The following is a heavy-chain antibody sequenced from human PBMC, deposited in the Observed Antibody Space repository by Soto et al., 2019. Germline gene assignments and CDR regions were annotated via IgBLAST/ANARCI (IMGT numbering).Heavy chain of an antibody. V-gene: IGHV4-34*01. CDR3: ARAKVEANYYYGMDV. J-gene: IGHJ6*02. D-gene: IGHD2-15*01. CDR2: INQSGNT. Sequence: ETLSLTCAVYGGSFTGYYWSWIRQPPGKGLEWIGEINQSGNTNYNPSLKSRVTISVDTSKNQFSLKLSSVTAADTAVYYCARAKVEANYYYGMDVWGQGTTVTVSS. CDR1: GGSFTGYY.